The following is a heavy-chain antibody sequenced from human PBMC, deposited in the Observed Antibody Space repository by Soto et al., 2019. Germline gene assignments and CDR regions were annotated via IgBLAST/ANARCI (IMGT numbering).Heavy chain of an antibody. V-gene: IGHV3-21*01. D-gene: IGHD5-12*01. J-gene: IGHJ6*02. CDR1: GFTFSSYS. CDR2: ISSSSSYI. CDR3: ARGAEVATIMNYYYYGMDV. Sequence: EVQLVESGEGLVKPGGSLRLSCAASGFTFSSYSMNWVRQAPGKGLEWVSSISSSSSYIYYADSVKGRFTISRDNAKNSLYLQMNSLRAEDTAVYYCARGAEVATIMNYYYYGMDVWGQGTTVTVSS.